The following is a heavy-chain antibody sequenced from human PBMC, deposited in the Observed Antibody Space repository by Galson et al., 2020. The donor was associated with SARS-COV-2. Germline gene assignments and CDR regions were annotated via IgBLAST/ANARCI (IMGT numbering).Heavy chain of an antibody. Sequence: GGSLRLSCAASGFTFSSYAMHWVRQAPGKGLEWVAVISYDGSNKYYADSVKGRFTISRDNSKNTLYLQMNSLRAEDTAVYYCARDYYDSSGYYHPPPLDDWGQGTLVTVSS. V-gene: IGHV3-30*04. CDR2: ISYDGSNK. D-gene: IGHD3-22*01. CDR1: GFTFSSYA. J-gene: IGHJ4*02. CDR3: ARDYYDSSGYYHPPPLDD.